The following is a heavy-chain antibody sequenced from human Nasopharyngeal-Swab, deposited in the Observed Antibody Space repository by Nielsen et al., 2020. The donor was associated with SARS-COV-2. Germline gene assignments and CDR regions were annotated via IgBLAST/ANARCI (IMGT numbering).Heavy chain of an antibody. CDR2: INHSGST. J-gene: IGHJ4*02. V-gene: IGHV4-34*01. CDR3: ARGNGAFDY. Sequence: SPTLSLTCAVYGGSFSGYYWSWIRQPPGKGLEWIGEINHSGSTNYNPSLKSRVTISVETSKNQFSLKLSSVTAADTAVYYCARGNGAFDYWGQGTLVTVSS. D-gene: IGHD4-17*01. CDR1: GGSFSGYY.